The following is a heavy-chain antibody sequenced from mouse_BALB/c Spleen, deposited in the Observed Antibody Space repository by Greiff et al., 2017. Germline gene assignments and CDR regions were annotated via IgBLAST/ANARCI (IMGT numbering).Heavy chain of an antibody. D-gene: IGHD2-3*01. CDR1: GFTFSSYY. Sequence: EVQLVESGGGLVKLGGSLKLSCAASGFTFSSYYMSWVRQTPEKRLELVAAINSNGGSTYYPDTVKGRFTISRDNAKNTLYLQMSSLKSEDTALYYCARQVYDGYPLDYWGQGTTLTVSS. CDR2: INSNGGST. CDR3: ARQVYDGYPLDY. V-gene: IGHV5-6-2*01. J-gene: IGHJ2*01.